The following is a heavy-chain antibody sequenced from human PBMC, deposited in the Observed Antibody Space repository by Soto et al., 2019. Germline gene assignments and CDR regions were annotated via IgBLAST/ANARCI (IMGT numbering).Heavy chain of an antibody. CDR3: ARDIVVVVAATGGFDY. V-gene: IGHV1-24*01. J-gene: IGHJ4*02. CDR1: GYTLTELS. Sequence: ASVKVSCKVSGYTLTELSMHWVRQAPGKGLEWMGGFDPEDGETIYAQKFQGRVTMTEDTSTSTAYMELRSLRSDDTAVYYCARDIVVVVAATGGFDYWGQGTLVTVSS. CDR2: FDPEDGET. D-gene: IGHD2-15*01.